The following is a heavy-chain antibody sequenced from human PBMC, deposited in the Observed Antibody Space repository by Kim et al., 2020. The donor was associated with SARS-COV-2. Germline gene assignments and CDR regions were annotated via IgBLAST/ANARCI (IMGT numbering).Heavy chain of an antibody. CDR3: AKDRHEWELGALFDY. CDR1: GFTFSSYG. J-gene: IGHJ4*02. V-gene: IGHV3-30*18. CDR2: ISYDGRNK. Sequence: GGSLRLSCAASGFTFSSYGIHWVRQAPGKGLEWVAVISYDGRNKYYADSVKGRFTISRDNSKNTLYLQMNSLRAEDTAVYYCAKDRHEWELGALFDYWGQGTLVTVSS. D-gene: IGHD1-26*01.